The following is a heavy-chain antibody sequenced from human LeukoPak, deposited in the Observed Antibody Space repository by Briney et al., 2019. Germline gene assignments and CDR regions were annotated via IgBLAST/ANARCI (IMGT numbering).Heavy chain of an antibody. Sequence: PGGSLRLSCAASGFTFSSYWMHWVRQAPGKGLVWVSRINTDGSGTSYADSVKGRFTISRDNAKNTLYLRMNSLRAEDTAVYYCARGNAHAFDIWGQGTMVTVSS. CDR2: INTDGSGT. V-gene: IGHV3-74*01. CDR3: ARGNAHAFDI. J-gene: IGHJ3*02. CDR1: GFTFSSYW. D-gene: IGHD1-1*01.